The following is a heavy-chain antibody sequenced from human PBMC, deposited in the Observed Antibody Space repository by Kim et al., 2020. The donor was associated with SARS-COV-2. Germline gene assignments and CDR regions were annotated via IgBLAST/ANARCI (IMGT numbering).Heavy chain of an antibody. CDR3: VKDVFHWQHDF. D-gene: IGHD2-21*01. V-gene: IGHV3-23*01. J-gene: IGHJ4*02. CDR1: GFSFNNNA. CDR2: LGGDGRT. Sequence: GGSLRLSCAASGFSFNNNAMTWVRQAPGKDLEWVSSLGGDGRTFYGNSVKGRFTISRDKSRNTLYLQMTGLRAEDTAVYFCVKDVFHWQHDFWGQGTLVT.